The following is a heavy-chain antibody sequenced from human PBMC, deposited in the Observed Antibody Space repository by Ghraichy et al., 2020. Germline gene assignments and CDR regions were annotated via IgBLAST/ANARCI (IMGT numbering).Heavy chain of an antibody. Sequence: ASVKVSCKTSGSHVSTPVTSFDRVCPRLGEKWMGWISGYNGDTNYAQTLQGRVTMTTDTSTSTAYMELRSLRSDDTAVYYCARDLYYCGSTSCYRDTFDIWGQGTIFSFSS. CDR2: ISGYNGDT. V-gene: IGHV1-18*04. J-gene: IGHJ3*02. CDR1: GSHVSTPV. D-gene: IGHD2-2*01. CDR3: ARDLYYCGSTSCYRDTFDI.